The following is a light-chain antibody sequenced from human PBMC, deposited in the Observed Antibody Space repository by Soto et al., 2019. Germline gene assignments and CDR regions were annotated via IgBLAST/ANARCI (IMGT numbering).Light chain of an antibody. CDR1: QSVSSSY. J-gene: IGKJ5*01. Sequence: EIVLTQSPGTLSLSPGERVTLSCRASQSVSSSYLAWYQQKPGQAPRLLIYGASSRATGTPDRFSGSGSGRDFTLTISRLEPEDFGVYYCQQYGSSLSITFGQGTRLENK. CDR2: GAS. V-gene: IGKV3-20*01. CDR3: QQYGSSLSIT.